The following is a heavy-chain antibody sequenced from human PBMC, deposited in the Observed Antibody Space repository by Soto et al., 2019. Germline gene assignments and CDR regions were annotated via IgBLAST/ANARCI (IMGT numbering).Heavy chain of an antibody. CDR2: IYYSGST. D-gene: IGHD3-10*01. Sequence: QVQLQESGPGLVKPSETLSLTCTVSGDSVSSASYYWSWIRQPPGKGLEWIGYIYYSGSTNYNPTLKSRITISLNTSKSQFPLKLSSVTAGDTAMYYCARNPGGGNWFDPWGRGTLVTVSS. CDR3: ARNPGGGNWFDP. J-gene: IGHJ5*02. V-gene: IGHV4-61*01. CDR1: GDSVSSASYY.